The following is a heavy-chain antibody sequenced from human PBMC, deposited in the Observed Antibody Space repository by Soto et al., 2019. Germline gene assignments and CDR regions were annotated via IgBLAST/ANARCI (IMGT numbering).Heavy chain of an antibody. J-gene: IGHJ4*02. CDR3: AREEFGGPGGDY. CDR1: VYTFTSYG. CDR2: ISAYNGNT. Sequence: SVKVSCNASVYTFTSYGISWVRQAPGQGLEWMGWISAYNGNTNYAQKLQGRVTMTTDTSTSTAYMELRSLRPDDTAVYYCAREEFGGPGGDYWGQGTLVTVSS. V-gene: IGHV1-18*04. D-gene: IGHD2-15*01.